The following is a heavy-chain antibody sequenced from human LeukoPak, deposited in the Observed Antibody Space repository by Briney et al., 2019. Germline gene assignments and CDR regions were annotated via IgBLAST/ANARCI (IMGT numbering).Heavy chain of an antibody. Sequence: PSETLSLTCTVSGGSTSNSFWSWIRQPAGKGLEWIGRIYTDGSTNSNPSLRSRLTMSLDTSKNQCSLKLTSVTAADTAVYFCARAPSGCGGTCAFDYWGQGTLVTVSS. V-gene: IGHV4-4*07. J-gene: IGHJ4*02. CDR3: ARAPSGCGGTCAFDY. CDR1: GGSTSNSF. D-gene: IGHD2-15*01. CDR2: IYTDGST.